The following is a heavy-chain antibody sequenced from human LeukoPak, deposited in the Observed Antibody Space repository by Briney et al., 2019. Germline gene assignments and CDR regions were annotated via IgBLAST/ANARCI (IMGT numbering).Heavy chain of an antibody. CDR1: GGSFSGYY. CDR2: INHSGST. V-gene: IGHV4-34*01. CDR3: ARRVVIIRWFDP. Sequence: SETLSLTCAVYGGSFSGYYWGWIRQPPGKGLEWIGEINHSGSTNYNPSLKSRVTISVDTSKNQFSLKLSSVTAADTAVYYCARRVVIIRWFDPWGQGTLVTVSS. J-gene: IGHJ5*02. D-gene: IGHD3-3*01.